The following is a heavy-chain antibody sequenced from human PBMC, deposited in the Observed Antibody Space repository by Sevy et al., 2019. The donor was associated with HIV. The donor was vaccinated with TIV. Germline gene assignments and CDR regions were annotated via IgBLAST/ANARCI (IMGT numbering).Heavy chain of an antibody. J-gene: IGHJ6*02. Sequence: ASVKVSCKASGYTFTSYAMNWVRQAPGQGLEWMGWINTNTGNPTYAQGFTERFVFSLDTSVSTAYLQISSLKAEDTAVYYCARDLDYDILTGYAYYYGMDVWGQGTTVTVSS. CDR3: ARDLDYDILTGYAYYYGMDV. CDR1: GYTFTSYA. CDR2: INTNTGNP. D-gene: IGHD3-9*01. V-gene: IGHV7-4-1*02.